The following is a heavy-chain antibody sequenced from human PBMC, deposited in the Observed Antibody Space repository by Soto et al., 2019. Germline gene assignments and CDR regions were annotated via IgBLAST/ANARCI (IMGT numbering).Heavy chain of an antibody. CDR3: ARRYGVAFDI. CDR1: GGSISSYY. V-gene: IGHV4-59*08. CDR2: IYYSGST. D-gene: IGHD3-10*01. J-gene: IGHJ3*02. Sequence: QVQLQESGPGLVKPSETLSLTCTVSGGSISSYYWSWIRQPPGKGLEWIGYIYYSGSTNHNPSLKSRVTISVDTSKNQFSLKLSSVTAADTAVYYCARRYGVAFDIWGQGTMVTVSS.